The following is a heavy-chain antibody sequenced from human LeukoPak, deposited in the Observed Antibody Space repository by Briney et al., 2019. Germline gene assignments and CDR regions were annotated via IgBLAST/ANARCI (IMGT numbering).Heavy chain of an antibody. J-gene: IGHJ5*02. Sequence: SQTLSLTCAISGDSVSSNSAAWNWIRQSPSRGLEWLGRTYYRSKWYNDYAVSVKSRITINPDTSKNQFSLQLNSVTPEDTAVYYCARVVAYYDFWSGRNWFDPWGQGTLVTVSS. CDR3: ARVVAYYDFWSGRNWFDP. CDR2: TYYRSKWYN. D-gene: IGHD3-3*01. V-gene: IGHV6-1*01. CDR1: GDSVSSNSAA.